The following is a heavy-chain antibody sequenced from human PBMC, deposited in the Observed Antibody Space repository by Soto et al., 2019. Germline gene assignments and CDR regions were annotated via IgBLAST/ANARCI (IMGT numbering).Heavy chain of an antibody. Sequence: KKRWASVKVSCKVSGYTLTELSMHWVRQAPGKGLEWMGGFDPEDGETIYAHKFQGRVTMTEATSTDTAYMELSSLRSEDTAVYYCATAETTVIDGEFQHWGQGTLVTVSS. D-gene: IGHD4-17*01. CDR2: FDPEDGET. V-gene: IGHV1-24*01. CDR3: ATAETTVIDGEFQH. J-gene: IGHJ1*01. CDR1: GYTLTELS.